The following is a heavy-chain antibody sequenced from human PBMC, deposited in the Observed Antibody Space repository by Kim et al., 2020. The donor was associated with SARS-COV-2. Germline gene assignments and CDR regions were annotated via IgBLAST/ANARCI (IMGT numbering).Heavy chain of an antibody. Sequence: SETLSLTCTVSGGSISSGGYYWSWIRQHPGKGLEWIGYIYYSGSTYYNPSLKSRVTISVDTSKNQFSLKLSSVTAADTAVYYCARAGGDILTGYYPDYYYYGMDVWGQGTTVTVSS. CDR1: GGSISSGGYY. D-gene: IGHD3-9*01. V-gene: IGHV4-31*03. CDR3: ARAGGDILTGYYPDYYYYGMDV. CDR2: IYYSGST. J-gene: IGHJ6*02.